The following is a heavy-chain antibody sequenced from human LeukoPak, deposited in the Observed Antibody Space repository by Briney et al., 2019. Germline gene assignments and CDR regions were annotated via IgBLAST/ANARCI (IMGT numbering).Heavy chain of an antibody. D-gene: IGHD2-2*01. CDR3: ARDRQYQLLGSYYYMDV. Sequence: GGSLRLSCAAFGFTFSSYSMNWVRQAPGKGLEWVSSISSSSSYIYYADSVKGRFTISRDNAKNSLYLQMNSLRAEDTAVYYCARDRQYQLLGSYYYMDVWGKGTTVTVSS. CDR1: GFTFSSYS. V-gene: IGHV3-21*01. J-gene: IGHJ6*03. CDR2: ISSSSSYI.